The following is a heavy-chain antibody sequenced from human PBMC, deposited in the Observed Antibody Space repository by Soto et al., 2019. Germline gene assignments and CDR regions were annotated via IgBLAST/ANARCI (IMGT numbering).Heavy chain of an antibody. J-gene: IGHJ4*02. CDR1: GYIFSAYG. Sequence: QVQVMQSGAEVKKPGDSVKVSCKTSGYIFSAYGINWVRQAPGQGLEWMGWISGYSGNANLAQKFQGRVTMTTDKSTSTAYMELRRLRSDDTAVYYCAKRTSGTTWGESDYWGQGTLVTVSS. D-gene: IGHD4-17*01. CDR2: ISGYSGNA. V-gene: IGHV1-18*04. CDR3: AKRTSGTTWGESDY.